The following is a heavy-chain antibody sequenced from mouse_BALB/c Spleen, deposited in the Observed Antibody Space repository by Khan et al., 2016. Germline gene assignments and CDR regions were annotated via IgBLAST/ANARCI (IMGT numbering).Heavy chain of an antibody. J-gene: IGHJ3*01. CDR1: GFIFSSYT. D-gene: IGHD2-3*01. V-gene: IGHV5-6-4*01. CDR3: TNIYDDYYEFPY. Sequence: EVELVESGGDLVKPGGSLKLSCAASGFIFSSYTMSWVRQTPEKRLEWVATISSGGTYTYYPDRVKGRFTISRDNAKKTLHLQMSSLKSEDTAMYFCTNIYDDYYEFPYWGQGTLVTVSA. CDR2: ISSGGTYT.